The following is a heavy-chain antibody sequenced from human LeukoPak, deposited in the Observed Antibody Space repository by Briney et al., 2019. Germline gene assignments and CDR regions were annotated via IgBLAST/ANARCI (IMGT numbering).Heavy chain of an antibody. J-gene: IGHJ4*02. Sequence: SETLSLTCAVYGGSFSGYYWSWIRQPPGKGLEWIGEINHSGSTNYNPSLKSRVTISVDTSKNQFSLKLSSVTAADTAVYYCARRNPTTVITFDYWGQGTLVTVSS. V-gene: IGHV4-34*01. D-gene: IGHD4-23*01. CDR2: INHSGST. CDR1: GGSFSGYY. CDR3: ARRNPTTVITFDY.